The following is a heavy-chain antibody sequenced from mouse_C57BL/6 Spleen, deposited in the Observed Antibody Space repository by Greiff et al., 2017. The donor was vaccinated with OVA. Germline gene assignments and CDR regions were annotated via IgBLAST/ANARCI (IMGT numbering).Heavy chain of an antibody. V-gene: IGHV1-55*01. CDR1: GYTFTSYW. Sequence: VQLQQPGAELVKPGASVKMSCKASGYTFTSYWITWVKQRPGQGLEWIGDIYPGSGSTNYNEKFKSKATLTVDTSSSTAYMQLSSLTSEDSAVYYCARHYYGSSPWFAYWGQGTLVTVSA. J-gene: IGHJ3*01. D-gene: IGHD1-1*01. CDR3: ARHYYGSSPWFAY. CDR2: IYPGSGST.